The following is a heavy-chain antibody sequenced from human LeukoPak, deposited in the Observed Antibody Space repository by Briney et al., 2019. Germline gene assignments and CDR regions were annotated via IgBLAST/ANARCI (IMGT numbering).Heavy chain of an antibody. D-gene: IGHD2-2*02. CDR1: GFTFSGYA. V-gene: IGHV3-30*18. CDR2: ILHDGSKK. J-gene: IGHJ4*02. Sequence: GGSLRLSCAASGFTFSGYAMHWVRQAPGKGLEWVAVILHDGSKKYYVDSVKGRFTISRDNSINTLFLQLDSLRPEDSAVYYCAKTPTNWYTLDYWGQGTLVTVSS. CDR3: AKTPTNWYTLDY.